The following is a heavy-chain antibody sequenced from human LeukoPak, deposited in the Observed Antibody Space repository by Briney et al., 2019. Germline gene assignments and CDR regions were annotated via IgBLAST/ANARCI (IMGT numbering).Heavy chain of an antibody. D-gene: IGHD4-11*01. CDR3: TKARSGSSNWALQIFEY. V-gene: IGHV3-23*01. Sequence: GGSLRLSCAVSGFTFSNEAMGWVRQLRGGGLEWVSTISPGGGITYYAESMKGRFIISRDNSKTTLYLEMNSLRVEDTAVYYCTKARSGSSNWALQIFEYWGQGVLVTVSS. J-gene: IGHJ4*02. CDR2: ISPGGGIT. CDR1: GFTFSNEA.